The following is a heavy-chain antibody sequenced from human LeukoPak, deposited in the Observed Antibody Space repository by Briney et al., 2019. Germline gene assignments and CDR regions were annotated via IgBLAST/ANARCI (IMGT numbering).Heavy chain of an antibody. CDR1: GGTFSSYA. D-gene: IGHD5-24*01. J-gene: IGHJ4*02. Sequence: ASVKVSCKASGGTFSSYAISWVRQAPGQGLEWMGGIIPIFGTANYAQKFQGRVTITTDESTSTAYMELSSLRCEDTAVYYCARERWLQSALEYYFDYWGQGTLVTVSS. V-gene: IGHV1-69*05. CDR2: IIPIFGTA. CDR3: ARERWLQSALEYYFDY.